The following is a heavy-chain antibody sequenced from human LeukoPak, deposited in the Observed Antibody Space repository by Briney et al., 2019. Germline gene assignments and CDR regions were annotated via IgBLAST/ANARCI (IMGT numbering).Heavy chain of an antibody. D-gene: IGHD2-15*01. CDR3: AKGWLQVVAAYLDY. V-gene: IGHV3-30*18. CDR2: ISYDGSNK. Sequence: GGSLRLSCAASGVTFTIYGMGGVRQAPGKGLEWVSVISYDGSNKYYADSVKGRFTISRDNSKNTLYLQMNSLRAEDTAVYYCAKGWLQVVAAYLDYWGQGALVTVSS. J-gene: IGHJ4*02. CDR1: GVTFTIYG.